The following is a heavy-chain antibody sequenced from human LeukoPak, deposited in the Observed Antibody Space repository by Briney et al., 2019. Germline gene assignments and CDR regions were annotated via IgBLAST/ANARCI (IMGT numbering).Heavy chain of an antibody. CDR2: ISYDGSNK. CDR1: GFTFSSYG. V-gene: IGHV3-30*18. CDR3: AKGPPAYDLWSGYPFDY. J-gene: IGHJ4*02. Sequence: GGSLRLSCAASGFTFSSYGMHWVRQAPGKGLEWVAVISYDGSNKYYADSVKGRFTISRDNSKNTLYLQMNSLRAEDTALYYCAKGPPAYDLWSGYPFDYWGQGTLVTVSS. D-gene: IGHD3-3*01.